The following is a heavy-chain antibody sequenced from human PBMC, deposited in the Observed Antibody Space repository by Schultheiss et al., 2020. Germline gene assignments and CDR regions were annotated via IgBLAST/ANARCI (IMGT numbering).Heavy chain of an antibody. D-gene: IGHD3-10*01. J-gene: IGHJ4*02. CDR2: INHSGST. CDR3: ARAYYGSGINY. V-gene: IGHV4-34*01. Sequence: SETLSLTCAVYGGSFSGYYWSWIRQPPGKGLEWIGEINHSGSTNYNPSLKSRVTISVDTSKNQFSLKLSSVTAADTAVYYCARAYYGSGINYWGKGTLVTVAS. CDR1: GGSFSGYY.